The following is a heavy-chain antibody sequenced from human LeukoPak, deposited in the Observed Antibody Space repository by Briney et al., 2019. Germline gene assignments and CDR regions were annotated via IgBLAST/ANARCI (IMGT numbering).Heavy chain of an antibody. CDR3: TRFRGSGSSTLYSFDY. V-gene: IGHV3-23*01. Sequence: GGSLRLSCAASQFTFNNNAMSWVRQAPGKGLEWVSGFSGDSSSIYYAASVKGRFTISRDNSKNMLYLQMNSLRAEDTAVYYCTRFRGSGSSTLYSFDYWGQGSLVTVAP. CDR1: QFTFNNNA. CDR2: FSGDSSSI. J-gene: IGHJ4*02. D-gene: IGHD3-10*01.